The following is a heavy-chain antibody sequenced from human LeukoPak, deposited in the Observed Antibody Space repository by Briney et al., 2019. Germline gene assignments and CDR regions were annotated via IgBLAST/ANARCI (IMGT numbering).Heavy chain of an antibody. Sequence: GASVKVSCKASVLTLTSSDVQWVRQARGQRLEWIGWIVVGSGNTNYAQKFQERVTITRDMSTSTAYMELSSLRSEDTAVYYCETYRGAVAGNDIWGQGTMVTVSS. CDR2: IVVGSGNT. CDR1: VLTLTSSD. J-gene: IGHJ3*02. CDR3: ETYRGAVAGNDI. D-gene: IGHD6-19*01. V-gene: IGHV1-58*01.